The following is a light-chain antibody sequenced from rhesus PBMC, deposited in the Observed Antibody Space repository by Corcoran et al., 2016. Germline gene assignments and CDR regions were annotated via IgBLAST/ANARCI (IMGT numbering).Light chain of an antibody. V-gene: IGKV1-74*01. CDR3: QHGYGAQWT. J-gene: IGKJ1*01. CDR2: KTS. Sequence: DIQMTQSPSSLSASVGDRVTITCRASENVNKYLDWYQQKTGKAPKLLNYKTSTLHLGVPSRFSGSGSGTDYTFTISSLQPEEVATYYCQHGYGAQWTFGQGTKVEIK. CDR1: ENVNKY.